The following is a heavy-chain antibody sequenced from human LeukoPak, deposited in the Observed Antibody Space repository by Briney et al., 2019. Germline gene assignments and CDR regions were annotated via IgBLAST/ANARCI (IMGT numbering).Heavy chain of an antibody. Sequence: ASVKVSCKASGYTFTSYYMHWVRQAPGQGLEWMGIINPSGGSTSYAQKFQGRVTMTRDTSTSTVYMELSSLRSEDTAVYYCARGGYDYVWGSHRTFDYWGQGTLVTVSS. CDR3: ARGGYDYVWGSHRTFDY. J-gene: IGHJ4*02. D-gene: IGHD3-16*02. V-gene: IGHV1-46*01. CDR1: GYTFTSYY. CDR2: INPSGGST.